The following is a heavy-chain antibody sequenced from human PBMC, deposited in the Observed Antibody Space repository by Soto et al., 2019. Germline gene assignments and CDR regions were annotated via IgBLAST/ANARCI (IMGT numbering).Heavy chain of an antibody. CDR2: IIPIFGTA. CDR3: ARVRRSYGDSTFDY. J-gene: IGHJ4*02. Sequence: ASVKVSCKASGGTFSSYAISWVRQAPGQGLEWMGGIIPIFGTANYAQKFQGRVTITADESTSTAYMELSSLRSEDTAVYYCARVRRSYGDSTFDYWGQGTLVTVSS. D-gene: IGHD4-17*01. V-gene: IGHV1-69*13. CDR1: GGTFSSYA.